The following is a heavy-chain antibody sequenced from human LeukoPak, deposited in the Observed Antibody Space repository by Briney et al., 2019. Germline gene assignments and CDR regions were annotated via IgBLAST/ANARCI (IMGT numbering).Heavy chain of an antibody. Sequence: GGSPRLSCAASGFTFSSYAMSWVRQAPGKGLEWVSAISGSGGSTYYADSVKGRFTISRDNSKNTLFLQMNSLRAEGTAVYSCAKDQPITIFGVATYYFDYWGQGTLVTVSS. CDR1: GFTFSSYA. CDR3: AKDQPITIFGVATYYFDY. V-gene: IGHV3-23*01. J-gene: IGHJ4*02. D-gene: IGHD3-3*01. CDR2: ISGSGGST.